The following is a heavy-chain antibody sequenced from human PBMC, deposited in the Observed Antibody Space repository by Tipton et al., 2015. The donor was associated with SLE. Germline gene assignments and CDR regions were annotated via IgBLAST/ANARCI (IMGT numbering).Heavy chain of an antibody. CDR2: IYHSGST. CDR3: ARGRAYFDFWSGYYRGFDY. J-gene: IGHJ4*02. D-gene: IGHD3-3*01. CDR1: GYSISSGYY. V-gene: IGHV4-38-2*01. Sequence: TLSLTCAVSGYSISSGYYWGWIRQPPGKGLEWIGSIYHSGSTYYNPSLKNRVTISVDTSKNQFSLKLSSVTAADTAVYYCARGRAYFDFWSGYYRGFDYWGQGTLVTVSS.